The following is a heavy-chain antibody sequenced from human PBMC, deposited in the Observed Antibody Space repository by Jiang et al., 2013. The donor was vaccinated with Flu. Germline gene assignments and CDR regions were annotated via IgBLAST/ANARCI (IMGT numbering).Heavy chain of an antibody. V-gene: IGHV1-46*01. CDR1: GYILATYY. J-gene: IGHJ4*02. D-gene: IGHD4-23*01. CDR3: VRFSGGGGKSETDY. Sequence: GAEVKKPGASMKISCKTSGYILATYYIHWVRQAPGLGLQWMGVIDPRFGSTTYAQPFQGRVIMTRDMSTGTVYMELASLRSEDTAMYYCVRFSGGGGKSETDYWGQGTLVTVSS. CDR2: IDPRFGST.